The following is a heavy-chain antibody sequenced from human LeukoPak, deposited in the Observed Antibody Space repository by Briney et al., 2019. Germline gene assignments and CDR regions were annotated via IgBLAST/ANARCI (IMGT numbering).Heavy chain of an antibody. V-gene: IGHV3-23*01. CDR3: AKALDSGALPRGASYFAY. CDR1: GFTFSSYA. CDR2: ISGSGGST. J-gene: IGHJ4*02. Sequence: GGSLRLSCAASGFTFSSYAMSRVRQAPGKGLEWVSAISGSGGSTYYADSVKGRFTISRDNSKNTLYLQMNSLRAEDTAVYYCAKALDSGALPRGASYFAYWDQGTLVTVSS. D-gene: IGHD2-15*01.